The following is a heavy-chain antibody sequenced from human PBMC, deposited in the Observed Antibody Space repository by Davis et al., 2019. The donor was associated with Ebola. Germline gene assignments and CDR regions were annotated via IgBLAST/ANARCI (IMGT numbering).Heavy chain of an antibody. V-gene: IGHV3-48*02. J-gene: IGHJ5*02. Sequence: GESLKISCAASGFTFSSYSMNWVRQAPGKGLEWVSYISSSSSTIYYADSVKGRFTISRDNAKNSLYLQMNSLRDEDTAVYYCARDARYYDFWSGLYNWFDPWGQGTLVTVSS. D-gene: IGHD3-3*01. CDR1: GFTFSSYS. CDR3: ARDARYYDFWSGLYNWFDP. CDR2: ISSSSSTI.